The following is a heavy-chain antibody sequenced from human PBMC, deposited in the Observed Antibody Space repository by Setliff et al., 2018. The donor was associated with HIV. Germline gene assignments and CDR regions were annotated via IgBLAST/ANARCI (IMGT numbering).Heavy chain of an antibody. CDR1: GFTFSRNS. CDR2: ISSSSSYI. D-gene: IGHD6-13*01. J-gene: IGHJ4*02. Sequence: LSCAASGFTFSRNSMNWVRQAPGKGLEWVSSISSSSSYIYYADSVKGRFTTSRDNAKNSLYLQMNSLRVEDTAVYYCARAAAGYFDYWGQGTLVTVSS. V-gene: IGHV3-21*01. CDR3: ARAAAGYFDY.